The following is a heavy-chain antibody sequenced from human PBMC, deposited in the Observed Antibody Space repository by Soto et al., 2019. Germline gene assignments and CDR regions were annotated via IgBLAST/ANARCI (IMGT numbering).Heavy chain of an antibody. J-gene: IGHJ4*02. CDR2: INHSGST. V-gene: IGHV4-34*01. CDR1: RGSFSDYY. CDR3: ARGRGEVDY. Sequence: QVQLQQWGAGLLKPSETLSLTCAVYRGSFSDYYWNWIRQPPGKGLEWIGEINHSGSTNYNPSLKSRVTISVDTSKNQSSLKLTSVTAADTAVYYCARGRGEVDYWGQGTLVTVSS. D-gene: IGHD3-16*01.